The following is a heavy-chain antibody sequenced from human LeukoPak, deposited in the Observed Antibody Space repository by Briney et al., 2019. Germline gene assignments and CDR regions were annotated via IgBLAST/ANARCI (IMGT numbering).Heavy chain of an antibody. J-gene: IGHJ5*02. CDR3: ARKSRGEDWFDP. CDR2: ISSSSSYI. D-gene: IGHD3-10*01. V-gene: IGHV3-21*01. CDR1: GFTFSSYS. Sequence: PGGSLRLSCAASGFTFSSYSMNWVRQAPGKGLEWVSSISSSSSYIYYADSVKGRFTISRDNAKNSLYLQMNSLRAEDTAVYYCARKSRGEDWFDPWGQGTLVTVSS.